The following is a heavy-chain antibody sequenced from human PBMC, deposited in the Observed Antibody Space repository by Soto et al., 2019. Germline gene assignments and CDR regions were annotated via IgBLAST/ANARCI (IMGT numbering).Heavy chain of an antibody. Sequence: QIQLVQSGAEVKKPGASVKVSCRASGYTFSSYGITWVRQAPGQGLEWMGWITADNGDTKFAQKLQDRVSMTTDTSTNTAYMELRDLRSADTALYYCARRTLGSAIGIGDYWGQGTLVTVSS. CDR2: ITADNGDT. D-gene: IGHD7-27*01. J-gene: IGHJ4*02. V-gene: IGHV1-18*01. CDR1: GYTFSSYG. CDR3: ARRTLGSAIGIGDY.